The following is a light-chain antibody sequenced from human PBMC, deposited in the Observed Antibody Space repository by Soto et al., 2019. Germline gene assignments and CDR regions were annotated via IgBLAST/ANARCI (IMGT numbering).Light chain of an antibody. V-gene: IGKV3-20*01. CDR3: QQYGSSPRT. CDR2: GAS. CDR1: QSVSSSY. Sequence: EIVLTQSPGTLSLSPGERATLSCRASQSVSSSYLAWYQQKPGQAPRLLIYGASSRATGIPDRFSGSGSGTAFTLTISSLAPEDFAVDYCQQYGSSPRTCGQGTKVDIK. J-gene: IGKJ1*01.